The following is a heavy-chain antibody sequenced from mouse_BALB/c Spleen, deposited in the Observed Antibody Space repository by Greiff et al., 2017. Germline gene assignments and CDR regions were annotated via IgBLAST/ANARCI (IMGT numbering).Heavy chain of an antibody. CDR1: GYTFTSYW. J-gene: IGHJ4*01. CDR2: INPSNGRT. CDR3: ARRKGLYGYNYYAMDY. Sequence: VQLQQPGAELVKPGASVKLSCKASGYTFTSYWMHWVKQRPGQGLEWIGEINPSNGRTNYNEKFKSKATLTVDKSSSTAYMQLSSLTSEDSAVYYCARRKGLYGYNYYAMDYWGQGTSVTVSS. D-gene: IGHD1-2*01. V-gene: IGHV1S81*02.